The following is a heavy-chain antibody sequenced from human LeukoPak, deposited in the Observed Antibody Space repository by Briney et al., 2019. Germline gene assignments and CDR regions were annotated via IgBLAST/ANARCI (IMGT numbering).Heavy chain of an antibody. V-gene: IGHV4-61*01. CDR2: VSDSGST. CDR1: GGSVSSGSYY. CDR3: ASGYSYGPLDY. J-gene: IGHJ4*02. D-gene: IGHD5-18*01. Sequence: SETLSLTCTVSGGSVSSGSYYWNWIRQPPGKGLEYIGYVSDSGSTNYNPSLKSRVTISVDTSKNQFSLKLSSVTAADTAVYYCASGYSYGPLDYWGQGTLVTVSS.